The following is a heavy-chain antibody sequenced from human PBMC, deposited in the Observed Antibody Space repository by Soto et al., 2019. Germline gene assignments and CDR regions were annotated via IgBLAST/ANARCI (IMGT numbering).Heavy chain of an antibody. Sequence: SETLSLTCAVSGGSISSSNWWSWVRQPPGKGLEWIGEIYHSGSTNYNPSLKSRVTISVDKSKNQFSLKLSSVTAADTAVYYCARDLAYYYDSSGYSNLFAPWGQGTLVTVSS. CDR2: IYHSGST. J-gene: IGHJ5*02. CDR3: ARDLAYYYDSSGYSNLFAP. CDR1: GGSISSSNW. V-gene: IGHV4-4*02. D-gene: IGHD3-22*01.